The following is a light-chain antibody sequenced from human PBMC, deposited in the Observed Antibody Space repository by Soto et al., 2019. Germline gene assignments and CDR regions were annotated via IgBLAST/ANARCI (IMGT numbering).Light chain of an antibody. J-gene: IGKJ1*01. CDR2: DVS. CDR3: QQYDTCPPT. Sequence: EIVMTQSPATLSVSPGEGVTLSCRASQSVNSKLAWYQQKPGQAPRVLIYDVSRRATGIPARFSGSGSGTEFTLTISSLQSEDFAVYWCQQYDTCPPTFGQGAKVEVE. CDR1: QSVNSK. V-gene: IGKV3-15*01.